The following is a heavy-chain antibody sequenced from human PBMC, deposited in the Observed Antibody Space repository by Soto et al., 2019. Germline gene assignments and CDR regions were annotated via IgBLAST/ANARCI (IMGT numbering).Heavy chain of an antibody. Sequence: GGSLRLSCAASGFTFSSYAMHWVRQAPGKGLEWVAVISYDGSNKYYADSVKGRFTISRDNSKNTLYLQMNSLRAEDTAVYYCARDSPFYYYDSSGYLDYWGQGTLVTVSS. CDR1: GFTFSSYA. D-gene: IGHD3-22*01. V-gene: IGHV3-30-3*01. CDR2: ISYDGSNK. J-gene: IGHJ4*02. CDR3: ARDSPFYYYDSSGYLDY.